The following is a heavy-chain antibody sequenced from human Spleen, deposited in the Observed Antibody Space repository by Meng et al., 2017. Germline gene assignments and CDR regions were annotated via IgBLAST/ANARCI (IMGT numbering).Heavy chain of an antibody. CDR2: IKHSGST. J-gene: IGHJ2*01. CDR3: AREANGDRWYFNL. V-gene: IGHV4-34*01. CDR1: GGSFSGYY. D-gene: IGHD7-27*01. Sequence: QAQPAEWGAGLLKPSATLSLTCAVYGGSFSGYYWSWIRQPPGKGLEWIGEIKHSGSTKYNASLKSRVTISLDTSKNQFSLRMASMTAADTAVYYCAREANGDRWYFNLWGRGTLVTVSS.